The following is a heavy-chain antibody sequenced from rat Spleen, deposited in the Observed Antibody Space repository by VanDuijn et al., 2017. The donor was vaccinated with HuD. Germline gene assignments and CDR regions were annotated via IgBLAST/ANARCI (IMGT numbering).Heavy chain of an antibody. CDR3: ATGPRILRLDWFAY. V-gene: IGHV5-20*01. CDR2: ISYDGSAT. D-gene: IGHD1-6*01. J-gene: IGHJ3*01. CDR1: GFTFSDYY. Sequence: EVQLVESGGCLVQPGRALKLSCAASGFTFSDYYMAWVRQAPTKGLAWVATISYDGSATYYRDSVKGRFTLSRDNAKSTLYLHMDSLTSEDTATYYCATGPRILRLDWFAYWGQGTLVTVSS.